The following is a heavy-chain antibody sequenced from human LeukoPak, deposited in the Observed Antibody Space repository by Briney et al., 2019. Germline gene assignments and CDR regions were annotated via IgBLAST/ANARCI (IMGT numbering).Heavy chain of an antibody. J-gene: IGHJ4*02. CDR1: GGSISSYY. D-gene: IGHD4-11*01. CDR2: IYYSGST. CDR3: AREGVTKYYFDY. V-gene: IGHV4-59*01. Sequence: SETLSLTCTVSGGSISSYYWSWIRQPPGKGLEWIGYIYYSGSTNYNPSLKSRVTISVDTSKNQFSLKLSSVTAADTAVYYCAREGVTKYYFDYWGQGTLVTVSS.